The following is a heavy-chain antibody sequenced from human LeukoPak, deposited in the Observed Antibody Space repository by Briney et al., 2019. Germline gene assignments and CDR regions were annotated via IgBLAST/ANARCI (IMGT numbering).Heavy chain of an antibody. J-gene: IGHJ3*02. CDR3: ARVLATDDAFGI. CDR1: GGSFSGYY. V-gene: IGHV4-34*01. D-gene: IGHD5-12*01. Sequence: SETLSLTCAVYGGSFSGYYWSWIRQPPGKGLEWIGEINHSGSTNYNPSLKSRVTISVDTSKNQFSLKLSSVTAADTAVYYCARVLATDDAFGIWGQGTMVTVSS. CDR2: INHSGST.